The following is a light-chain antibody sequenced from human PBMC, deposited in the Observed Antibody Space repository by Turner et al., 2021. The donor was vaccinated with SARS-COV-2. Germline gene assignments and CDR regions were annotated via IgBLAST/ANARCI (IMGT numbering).Light chain of an antibody. Sequence: DVQMTQSPYTLSASVGDRVTITCRASQSISSWLAWYQQKPGKAPKLLIYKAASLESAVPSRFSGSGSGTEFTLTISSLQPDDFATYYSEQNNTYSVTFGQGTKVEIK. J-gene: IGKJ1*01. CDR2: KAA. CDR3: EQNNTYSVT. CDR1: QSISSW. V-gene: IGKV1-5*03.